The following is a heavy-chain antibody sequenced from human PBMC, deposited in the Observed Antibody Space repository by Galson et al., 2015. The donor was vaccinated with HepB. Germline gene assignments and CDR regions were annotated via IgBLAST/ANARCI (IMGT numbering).Heavy chain of an antibody. CDR1: GYTSTDYY. CDR2: INPNSGGT. CDR3: ATQGGRGSDPDGYYFDY. Sequence: SVKVSCKASGYTSTDYYIHWVRQAPGQGLEWMGWINPNSGGTDYAQKFQGWVTMTKDTSISTAYMKLSRLTSDDTAVFYCATQGGRGSDPDGYYFDYWGQGTLVTVAS. J-gene: IGHJ4*02. V-gene: IGHV1-2*04. D-gene: IGHD1-26*01.